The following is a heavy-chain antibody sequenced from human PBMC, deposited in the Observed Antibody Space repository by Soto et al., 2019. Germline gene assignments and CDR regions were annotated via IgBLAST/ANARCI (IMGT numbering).Heavy chain of an antibody. CDR2: IYHSGST. D-gene: IGHD2-8*01. CDR1: SGSISSSNW. J-gene: IGHJ3*02. V-gene: IGHV4-4*02. Sequence: SETLSLTCAVSSGSISSSNWWSWVRQPPGKGLEWIGEIYHSGSTNYNPSLKSRVTISVDKSKNQFSLKLSPVTAADTAVYYCARVRCTNGVCYRNAFDIWGQGTMVTVS. CDR3: ARVRCTNGVCYRNAFDI.